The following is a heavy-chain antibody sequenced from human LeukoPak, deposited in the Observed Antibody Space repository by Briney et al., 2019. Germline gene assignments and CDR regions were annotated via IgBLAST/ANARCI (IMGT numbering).Heavy chain of an antibody. CDR1: GFTFNFYA. Sequence: GGSLRLSCAATGFTFNFYAMSWVRQAPGKGPEWVSATSGIGENTYYADSVRGRFTISRDNSKNTLYLQMNSLRVDDTARYYCARGRRARSSSSQNWFDPWGQGTLVTVSS. V-gene: IGHV3-23*01. CDR2: TSGIGENT. D-gene: IGHD6-13*01. CDR3: ARGRRARSSSSQNWFDP. J-gene: IGHJ5*02.